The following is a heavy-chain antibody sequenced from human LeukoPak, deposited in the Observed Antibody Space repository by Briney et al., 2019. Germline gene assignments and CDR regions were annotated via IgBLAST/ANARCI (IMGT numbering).Heavy chain of an antibody. V-gene: IGHV4-39*01. Sequence: SETLSLTCTVSGGSISSSSYYWGWIRQPPGKGLEWIGSIYYSGSTYYNPSLKSRVTISVDTSKNQFSLKLSSVTAADTAVYYCASQYYDFWSGYPLHFDYWGQGTLATVSS. CDR3: ASQYYDFWSGYPLHFDY. CDR2: IYYSGST. D-gene: IGHD3-3*01. J-gene: IGHJ4*02. CDR1: GGSISSSSYY.